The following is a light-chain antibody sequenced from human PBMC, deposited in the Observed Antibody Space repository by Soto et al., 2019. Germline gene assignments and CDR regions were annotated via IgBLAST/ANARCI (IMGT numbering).Light chain of an antibody. V-gene: IGKV1-9*01. Sequence: DIQMTQSPPTLSASLGDRVTITCRASQGISSYLAWYHQKPGKAPKLLIYAASTLQSGVPSRFSGSGSGTEFTLTISSLQPEDFATYYCQQLNSYPLTFGGGTKVHIK. CDR2: AAS. CDR3: QQLNSYPLT. CDR1: QGISSY. J-gene: IGKJ4*01.